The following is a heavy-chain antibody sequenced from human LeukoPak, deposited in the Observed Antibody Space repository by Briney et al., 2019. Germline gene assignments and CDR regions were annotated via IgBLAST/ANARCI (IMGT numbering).Heavy chain of an antibody. V-gene: IGHV3-43*01. D-gene: IGHD3-22*01. CDR1: GFSFADYT. CDR3: ARDLGQYYDTSDNWFDP. CDR2: INWDGGRT. Sequence: GGSLRLSCAASGFSFADYTMHWVRQAPGKGLEWVSLINWDGGRTYYADSVKGRFTISRDNAKNTLNLQMNSLRAEDTAVYYCARDLGQYYDTSDNWFDPWGQGTLVTVSS. J-gene: IGHJ5*02.